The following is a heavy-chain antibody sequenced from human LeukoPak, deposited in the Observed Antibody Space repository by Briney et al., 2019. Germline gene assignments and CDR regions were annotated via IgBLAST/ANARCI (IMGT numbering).Heavy chain of an antibody. D-gene: IGHD3-3*01. V-gene: IGHV3-7*03. CDR1: GFTFGKYW. CDR3: ARDQYDTWSRRGNFDS. CDR2: IKLDGSEK. J-gene: IGHJ4*02. Sequence: GVSLRLSCVASGFTFGKYWMSWVRQAPGKGLEWVANIKLDGSEKNYVDSVKGRFTISRDNTKNSLYLQMNSLRVEDTAVFYCARDQYDTWSRRGNFDSWGQGTLVIVSS.